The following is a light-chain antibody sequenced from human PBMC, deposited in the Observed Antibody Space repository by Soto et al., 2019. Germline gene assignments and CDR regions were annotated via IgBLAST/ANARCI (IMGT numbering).Light chain of an antibody. J-gene: IGLJ2*01. CDR1: SSDVGGYNY. Sequence: QSVLTQPPSASGSPGQSVTISCTGTSSDVGGYNYVSWHQQHPGKAPKLIIYDVTKRPSGVPDRFSGSKSGYTASLTVSGLQAEEEADYYRSSFGGSNFMVFGGGNKPTVL. CDR3: SSFGGSNFMV. V-gene: IGLV2-8*01. CDR2: DVT.